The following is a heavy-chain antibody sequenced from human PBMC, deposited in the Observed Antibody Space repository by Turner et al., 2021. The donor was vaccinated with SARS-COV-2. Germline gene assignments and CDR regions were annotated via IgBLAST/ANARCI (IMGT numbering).Heavy chain of an antibody. CDR3: ARFIGTDALGI. CDR1: GDSVSSNSAA. D-gene: IGHD3-16*02. V-gene: IGHV6-1*01. J-gene: IGHJ3*02. CDR2: TYYRSKWYF. Sequence: QVQLQQSGPGLLKPSQTLSLTCAISGDSVSSNSAAWSWLRQSPSRGLEWLGRTYYRSKWYFDYAESVKSRIIINPDTSKNQFSLQVNSVTPDDTAVYYCARFIGTDALGIWGQGTMVIVSS.